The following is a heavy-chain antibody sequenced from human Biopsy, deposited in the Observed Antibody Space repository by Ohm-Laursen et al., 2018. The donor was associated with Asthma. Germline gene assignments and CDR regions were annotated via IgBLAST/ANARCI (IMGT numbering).Heavy chain of an antibody. CDR2: IYRNGDT. V-gene: IGHV4-30-2*06. J-gene: IGHJ4*02. D-gene: IGHD2-21*02. CDR1: GDSIDSGDYS. CDR3: ARGWNCGGDCYSLDS. Sequence: TLSLTCAVPGDSIDSGDYSWTWIRQSPGVGLEWIGYIYRNGDTYYNLTLKSRVTISIDRSKNQFSLRLRSVTAADTAVYYCARGWNCGGDCYSLDSWGQGTLVTVSS.